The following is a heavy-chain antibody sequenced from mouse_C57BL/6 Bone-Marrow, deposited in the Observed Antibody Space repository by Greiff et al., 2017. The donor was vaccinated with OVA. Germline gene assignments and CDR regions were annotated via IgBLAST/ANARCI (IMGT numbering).Heavy chain of an antibody. CDR3: TTFITTVVEGYFDV. Sequence: LVESGAELVRPGASVKLSCTASGFNIKDDYMHWVKQRPEQGLEWIGWIDPENGDTEYASKFQGKATITADTSSNTAYLQLSSLTSEDTAVYYCTTFITTVVEGYFDVWGTGTTVTVSS. V-gene: IGHV14-4*01. CDR2: IDPENGDT. D-gene: IGHD1-1*01. J-gene: IGHJ1*03. CDR1: GFNIKDDY.